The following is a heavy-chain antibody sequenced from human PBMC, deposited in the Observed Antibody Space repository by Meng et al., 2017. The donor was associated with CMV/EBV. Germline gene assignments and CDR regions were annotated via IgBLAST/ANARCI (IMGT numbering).Heavy chain of an antibody. J-gene: IGHJ6*02. V-gene: IGHV3-21*01. CDR1: GFTFSSYS. CDR3: ARDYPLRSYVGYGMDV. Sequence: GESLKISCAASGFTFSSYSMNWVRQAPGKGLEWVSSISSSSSYIYYADSVKGPFTISRDNAKNSLYLQMNSLRAEDTAVYYCARDYPLRSYVGYGMDVWGQGTTVTVSS. CDR2: ISSSSSYI. D-gene: IGHD3-3*01.